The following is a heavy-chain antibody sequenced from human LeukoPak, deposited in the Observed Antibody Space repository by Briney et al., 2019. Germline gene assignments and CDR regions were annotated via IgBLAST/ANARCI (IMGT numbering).Heavy chain of an antibody. CDR2: IYYSGST. CDR1: GGSISSHY. V-gene: IGHV4-59*11. Sequence: PSETLSLTCTVSGGSISSHYWSWIRQPPGKGLEWIGYIYYSGSTSYSPSLKSRVTISVDTSKNQFSLNLSSVTAADTAVYYCARLSTYDDILTANSLYHFDYWGQGTLVTVSS. D-gene: IGHD3-9*01. J-gene: IGHJ4*02. CDR3: ARLSTYDDILTANSLYHFDY.